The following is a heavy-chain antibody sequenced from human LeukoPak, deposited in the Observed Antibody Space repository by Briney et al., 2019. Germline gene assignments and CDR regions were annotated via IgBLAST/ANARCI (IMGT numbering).Heavy chain of an antibody. Sequence: WGSLRLSCVASRFIFSEYYMSWVRQAPGKGLEWISYIDSSGRTIHHADSVEGRFTISRDNAKNSVYLQMNSLRVEDSAVYYCARGRGYSYGYEDYWGQGTLVTVSS. J-gene: IGHJ4*02. CDR1: RFIFSEYY. CDR2: IDSSGRTI. V-gene: IGHV3-11*04. D-gene: IGHD5-18*01. CDR3: ARGRGYSYGYEDY.